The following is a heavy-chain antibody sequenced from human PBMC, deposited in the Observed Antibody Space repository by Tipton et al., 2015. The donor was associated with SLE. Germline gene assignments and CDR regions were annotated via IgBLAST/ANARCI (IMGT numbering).Heavy chain of an antibody. Sequence: TLSLTCAVYGGSFSGYQWSWIRQPPGKGLEWIGEINHSGRTNYNPPLKSRVTISLDTSKNQFSLRLSSVIAADTAVYYCARGLSAYSSTWFYYYYAMDVWGQGTTVTVSS. CDR3: ARGLSAYSSTWFYYYYAMDV. V-gene: IGHV4-34*01. D-gene: IGHD6-13*01. CDR1: GGSFSGYQ. CDR2: INHSGRT. J-gene: IGHJ6*02.